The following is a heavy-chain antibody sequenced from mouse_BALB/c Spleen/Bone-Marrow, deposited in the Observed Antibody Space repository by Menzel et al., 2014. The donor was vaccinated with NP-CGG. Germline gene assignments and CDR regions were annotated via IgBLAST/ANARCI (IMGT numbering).Heavy chain of an antibody. D-gene: IGHD2-14*01. CDR3: ARYRLGTYFDY. CDR1: GFNIKDTY. Sequence: EVQLQHSGAELVKPGASVKLSCTASGFNIKDTYMHWVKQRPEQGLEWIGRVDPANGNTKYGPKFQGKATITADTSSNTAYLQLSSLTSEDTAVYYCARYRLGTYFDYWGQGTTLTVSS. CDR2: VDPANGNT. J-gene: IGHJ2*01. V-gene: IGHV14-3*02.